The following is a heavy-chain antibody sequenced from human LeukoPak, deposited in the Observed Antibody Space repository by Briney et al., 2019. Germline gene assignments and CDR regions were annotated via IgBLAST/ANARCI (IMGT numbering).Heavy chain of an antibody. CDR2: VYYSGKT. V-gene: IGHV4-31*03. CDR1: SGSISGSYSY. J-gene: IGHJ4*02. CDR3: ATGGEKGRFDY. Sequence: PSETLSLTCTVSSGSISGSYSYWSWLRQHPGQGLEWIGSVYYSGKTFYSPSLESRLTISVEASKNQFSLKLSSVTDADTALYYCATGGEKGRFDYWGQGTLVPVSS.